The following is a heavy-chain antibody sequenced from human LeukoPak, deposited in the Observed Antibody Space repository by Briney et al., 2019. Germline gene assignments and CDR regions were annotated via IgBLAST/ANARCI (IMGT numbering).Heavy chain of an antibody. CDR2: INPNSGGT. CDR3: ARVSKWLRNHNDAFDI. D-gene: IGHD5-12*01. Sequence: ASVKVSCKASGYTFTGYYMHWVRQAPGQGLEWMGWINPNSGGTNYAQKFQGRVTMTRDTSISTAYMELSRLRSDDTAVYYCARVSKWLRNHNDAFDIWGQGTMVTVSS. V-gene: IGHV1-2*02. J-gene: IGHJ3*02. CDR1: GYTFTGYY.